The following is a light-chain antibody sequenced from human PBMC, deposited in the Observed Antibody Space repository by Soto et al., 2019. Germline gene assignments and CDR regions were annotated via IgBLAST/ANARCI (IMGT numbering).Light chain of an antibody. V-gene: IGLV2-14*01. Sequence: QSALTQPASVSGSPGQSITISCTGTSSDVGGYNYVSWYQQHPGKAPKLMIYEVSNRPSGVSNRFSGSKSGNTASLTISGLQAEDEADYYCSSYTSSSTQIGGGTQLTVL. CDR2: EVS. J-gene: IGLJ2*01. CDR1: SSDVGGYNY. CDR3: SSYTSSSTQ.